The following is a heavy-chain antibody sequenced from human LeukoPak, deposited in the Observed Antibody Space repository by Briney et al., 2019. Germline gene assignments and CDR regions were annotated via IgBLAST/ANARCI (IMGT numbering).Heavy chain of an antibody. Sequence: PSETLSLTCTVSGGSISSYYWSWIRQPPGKGVEWIGYIYYSGSTNYNPSLKSRVTISVDTSKNQFSLKLTSVTAADTAVYYCASIMYNSSWYYFDYWGQGTLVTVSS. V-gene: IGHV4-59*01. CDR1: GGSISSYY. CDR2: IYYSGST. CDR3: ASIMYNSSWYYFDY. J-gene: IGHJ4*02. D-gene: IGHD6-13*01.